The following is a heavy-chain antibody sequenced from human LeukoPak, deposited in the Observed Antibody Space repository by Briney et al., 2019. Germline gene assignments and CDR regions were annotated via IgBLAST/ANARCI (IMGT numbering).Heavy chain of an antibody. Sequence: SQTLSLTCTVSGGSISSGDYYWSWIRQPPGKGLEWIGYIYYSGSTYYNPSLKSRVTISVDTSKNQFSLKLSSVTAADTAVYYCARLVVVPAALAFDYWGQGTLVTVSS. D-gene: IGHD2-2*01. J-gene: IGHJ4*02. CDR1: GGSISSGDYY. CDR2: IYYSGST. V-gene: IGHV4-30-4*08. CDR3: ARLVVVPAALAFDY.